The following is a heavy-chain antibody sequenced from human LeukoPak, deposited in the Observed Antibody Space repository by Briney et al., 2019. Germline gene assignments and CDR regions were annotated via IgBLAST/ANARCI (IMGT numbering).Heavy chain of an antibody. V-gene: IGHV1-2*02. CDR3: ARVDDYVWGSYRPKYYFDY. Sequence: ASVKVSYKASGYTFTGYYMHWVRQAPGQGLEWMGWINPNSGGTNYAQKFQGRVTMTRDTSISTAYMELSRLRSDDTAVYYCARVDDYVWGSYRPKYYFDYWDQGTLVTVSS. D-gene: IGHD3-16*02. J-gene: IGHJ4*02. CDR1: GYTFTGYY. CDR2: INPNSGGT.